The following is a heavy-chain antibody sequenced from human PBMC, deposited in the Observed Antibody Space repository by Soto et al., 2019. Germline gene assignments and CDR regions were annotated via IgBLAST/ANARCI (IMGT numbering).Heavy chain of an antibody. J-gene: IGHJ6*02. V-gene: IGHV2-26*01. CDR3: ARMDGDYNYYGLDV. CDR2: FVSDAER. CDR1: GFSLTNGRMG. D-gene: IGHD4-17*01. Sequence: SGPTLVNPTETLTLTCSVSGFSLTNGRMGVSWIRQPPGKTLEWLAHFVSDAERSYSTSMQSRLNMYKDSSGSQVVLTMTNMAPADTATYFCARMDGDYNYYGLDVWGHGIEVTVSS.